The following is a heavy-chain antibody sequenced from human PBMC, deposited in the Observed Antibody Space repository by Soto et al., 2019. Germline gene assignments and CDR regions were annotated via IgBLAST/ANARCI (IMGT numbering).Heavy chain of an antibody. V-gene: IGHV3-30*03. J-gene: IGHJ6*02. D-gene: IGHD2-15*01. Sequence: QVQLVESGGGVVQPGRSLRLSCAASGFTFSSYGMHWVRQAPGKGLEWVAVISYDGSNKYYADSVKGRFTISRDNSKNTLYLQMNSLRAEDTAVYYCAIDKRCSGGSCYSNYYYGMDVWGQGTTVTVSS. CDR2: ISYDGSNK. CDR1: GFTFSSYG. CDR3: AIDKRCSGGSCYSNYYYGMDV.